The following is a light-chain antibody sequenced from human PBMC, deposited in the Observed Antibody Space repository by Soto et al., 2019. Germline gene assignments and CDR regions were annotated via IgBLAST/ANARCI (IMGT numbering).Light chain of an antibody. Sequence: DIVLTQSPGTLSLSPGERATLSCRASQSVRSSYLAWYHQKPGQAPRLLIYDASSRAPGIPDRFSGSGSGTDFSLTISRLEPEDFAVYYCQQYSSSLMYTFGQGTKLEIK. CDR1: QSVRSSY. CDR2: DAS. J-gene: IGKJ2*01. V-gene: IGKV3-20*01. CDR3: QQYSSSLMYT.